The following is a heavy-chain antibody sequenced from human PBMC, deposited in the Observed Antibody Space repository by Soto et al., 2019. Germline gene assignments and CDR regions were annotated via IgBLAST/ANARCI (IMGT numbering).Heavy chain of an antibody. CDR2: INHSGST. CDR1: GGSFSGYY. CDR3: ARAVGPRTYYFDY. J-gene: IGHJ4*02. Sequence: SETLSLTCAVYGGSFSGYYWSWIRQPPGKGLEWIGEINHSGSTNYNPSLKSRVTISVDTSKNQFSLKLSSVTAADTAVYYCARAVGPRTYYFDYWGQGTLVTVSS. D-gene: IGHD1-26*01. V-gene: IGHV4-34*01.